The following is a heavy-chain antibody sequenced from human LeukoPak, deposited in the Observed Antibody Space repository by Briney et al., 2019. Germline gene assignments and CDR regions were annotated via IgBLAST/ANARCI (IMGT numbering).Heavy chain of an antibody. CDR2: IDHSGST. V-gene: IGHV4-34*01. D-gene: IGHD3-10*01. CDR3: ARVRITMVRGVKSLDYYYYYGMDV. J-gene: IGHJ6*02. CDR1: GGSFSGYY. Sequence: SETLSLTCAVYGGSFSGYYWSWIRQPPGKGLEWIGEIDHSGSTNYNPSLKSRVTIDTSKNQFSLKLSSVTAADTAVYYCARVRITMVRGVKSLDYYYYYGMDVWGQGTTVTVSS.